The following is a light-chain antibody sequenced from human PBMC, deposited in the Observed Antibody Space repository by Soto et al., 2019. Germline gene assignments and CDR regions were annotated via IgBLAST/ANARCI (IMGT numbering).Light chain of an antibody. CDR2: GAS. CDR3: KQYGSTPYT. J-gene: IGKJ2*01. V-gene: IGKV3-20*01. CDR1: QSVSNNY. Sequence: EGVMTQSPGTLSLSPGERATLSCRASQSVSNNYLAWYQQRPGHAPRLLIYGASKRATGIPDKFSGSGSGTDFTLSVNRLEPEDVAVYYCKQYGSTPYTFGQGTKLEIE.